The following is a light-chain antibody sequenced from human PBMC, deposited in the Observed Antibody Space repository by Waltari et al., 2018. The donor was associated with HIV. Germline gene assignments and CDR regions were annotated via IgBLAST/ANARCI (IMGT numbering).Light chain of an antibody. J-gene: IGLJ2*01. CDR1: SSDVGGYNY. V-gene: IGLV2-8*01. CDR2: EVS. Sequence: QSALTQPPSASGSPGPSVTISCTGTSSDVGGYNYVSWYQQHPGKAPKLMIYEVSKRPSGGPGGFSGSKCGHPASLTVWGCEAWDEADYYCSSEPGSNYCVVFGGATKPAVL. CDR3: SSEPGSNYCVV.